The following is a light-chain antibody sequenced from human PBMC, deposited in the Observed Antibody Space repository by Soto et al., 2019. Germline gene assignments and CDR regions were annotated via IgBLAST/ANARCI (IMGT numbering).Light chain of an antibody. Sequence: EIVLTQSPATLSLSPRERATLSCRASQSVSGYLVWYQQKSGQAPRLLIYDASNRATGIPARFSGSGSGTDFTLTISSLEPEDFAVYYCQQRRNWPYTFGPGTKVDI. J-gene: IGKJ3*01. CDR3: QQRRNWPYT. CDR2: DAS. CDR1: QSVSGY. V-gene: IGKV3-11*01.